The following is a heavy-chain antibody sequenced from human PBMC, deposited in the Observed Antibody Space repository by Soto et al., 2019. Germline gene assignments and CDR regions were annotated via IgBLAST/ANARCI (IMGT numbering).Heavy chain of an antibody. Sequence: QVQLVQSGAEVKKPGASVKVSCQASGYTFSYYRINWVRQAPGQGLEWMGWIDTSNGNTDYAQTFQDRVTMTADTSTSTTFMEVRSLRSDDTAVYYCARAWGHTSGDLEYWGQGTLVAVSS. J-gene: IGHJ4*02. D-gene: IGHD3-22*01. CDR3: ARAWGHTSGDLEY. CDR1: GYTFSYYR. CDR2: IDTSNGNT. V-gene: IGHV1-18*01.